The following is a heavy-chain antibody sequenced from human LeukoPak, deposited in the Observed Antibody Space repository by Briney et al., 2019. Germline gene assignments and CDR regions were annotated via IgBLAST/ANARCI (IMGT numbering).Heavy chain of an antibody. J-gene: IGHJ4*02. CDR2: ISGSGGST. CDR1: GFTFSSYA. V-gene: IGHV3-23*01. Sequence: GGSLRLACAASGFTFSSYAMHWVRQAPGKGLEWVSAISGSGGSTYYADSVKGRFTISRDNSKNTLYLQMNSLRAEDTAVYYCAKDNRRAHYFDYWGQGTLVTVSS. CDR3: AKDNRRAHYFDY.